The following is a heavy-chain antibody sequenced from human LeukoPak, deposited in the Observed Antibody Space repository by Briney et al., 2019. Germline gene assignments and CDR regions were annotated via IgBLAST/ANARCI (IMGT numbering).Heavy chain of an antibody. CDR3: ARDHGSGWTWAYDY. V-gene: IGHV4-59*01. CDR1: GGSISSYY. J-gene: IGHJ4*02. D-gene: IGHD6-19*01. CDR2: IYYSGST. Sequence: PSETLSLTCTVSGGSISSYYWSWIRQPLGKGLEWIGYIYYSGSTNYNPSLKSRVTISVDTSKNQFSLKLSSVTAADTAVYYCARDHGSGWTWAYDYWGQGTLVTVSS.